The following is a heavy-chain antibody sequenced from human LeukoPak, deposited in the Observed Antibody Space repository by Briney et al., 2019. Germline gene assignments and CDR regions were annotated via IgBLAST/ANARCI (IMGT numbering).Heavy chain of an antibody. V-gene: IGHV4-34*01. Sequence: SETLSLTCAVYGGSFSGYYWSWIRQPPGKGLEWIGEINHSGSTNYNPSLKSQVTISVDTSKNQFSLKLSSVTAADTAVYYCARGYVYYYMDVWGKGTTVTVSS. CDR1: GGSFSGYY. D-gene: IGHD3-16*01. CDR3: ARGYVYYYMDV. CDR2: INHSGST. J-gene: IGHJ6*03.